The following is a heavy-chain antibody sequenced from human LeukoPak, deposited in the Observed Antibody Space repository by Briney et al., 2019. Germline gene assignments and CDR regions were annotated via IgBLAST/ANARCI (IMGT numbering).Heavy chain of an antibody. CDR2: INSDGSST. CDR1: GFTFSNYA. V-gene: IGHV3-74*01. J-gene: IGHJ4*02. CDR3: ARGGLRYFDWLLDY. Sequence: GGSLRLSCAASGFTFSNYAMSWVRQAPGKGLVWVSRINSDGSSTSYADSVKGRFTISRDNAKNTLYLQMNSLRAEDTAVYYCARGGLRYFDWLLDYWGQGTLVTVSS. D-gene: IGHD3-9*01.